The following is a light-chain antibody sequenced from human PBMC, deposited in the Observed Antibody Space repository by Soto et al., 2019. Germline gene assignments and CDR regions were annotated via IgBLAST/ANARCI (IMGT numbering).Light chain of an antibody. Sequence: IVMTQSPATLSVSPGERATLFCMASQSVSSNLAWYQQKPGQAPRLLIYGASTRATGIPARFSGSGSGTEFTLTISSLQSEDFAVYYCQQYNNWPRTFGQGTKVDIK. J-gene: IGKJ1*01. V-gene: IGKV3-15*01. CDR1: QSVSSN. CDR2: GAS. CDR3: QQYNNWPRT.